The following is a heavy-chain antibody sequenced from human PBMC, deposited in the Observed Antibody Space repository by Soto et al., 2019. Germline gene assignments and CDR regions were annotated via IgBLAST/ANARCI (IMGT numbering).Heavy chain of an antibody. CDR3: ARDRPRTIYNSHYYYYGLEV. J-gene: IGHJ6*01. D-gene: IGHD3-10*01. CDR2: IYFNGST. Sequence: XETLSLTCTVSGGSVSSGDYYCSWIGQPPGKGLEWLGFIYFNGSTNYNPSLKSRVTISSDTSKNQFSLRLTSMTAADTAVYFCARDRPRTIYNSHYYYYGLEVWGQGTTVNVS. V-gene: IGHV4-61*08. CDR1: GGSVSSGDYY.